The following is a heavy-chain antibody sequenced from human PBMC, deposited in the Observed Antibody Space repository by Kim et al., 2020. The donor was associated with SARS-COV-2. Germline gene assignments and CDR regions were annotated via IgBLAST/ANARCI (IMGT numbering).Heavy chain of an antibody. Sequence: ASVKVSCKASGYSFTKHSINWLRQAPGQGLEWMGWIDTNTGHPRYAQGFTRRFVFSLDTSVDTAFLQISSLMAAATAVYYCARDWHITTVSSAGGYSWFDPWGQGTAVPVAS. CDR3: ARDWHITTVSSAGGYSWFDP. V-gene: IGHV7-4-1*02. J-gene: IGHJ5*02. D-gene: IGHD1-26*01. CDR2: IDTNTGHP. CDR1: GYSFTKHS.